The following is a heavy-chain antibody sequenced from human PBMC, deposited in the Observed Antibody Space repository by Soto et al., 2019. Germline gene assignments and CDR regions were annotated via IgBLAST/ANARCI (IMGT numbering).Heavy chain of an antibody. D-gene: IGHD3-16*01. CDR3: AGEPRGGNYAMDV. CDR1: RVTFSTFD. CDR2: IWSDGSRA. Sequence: PGGSLRLSCAASRVTFSTFDMHWVRQAPGKGLEWVALIWSDGSRAFYADFVQDRFFISRDNSRNTLYLQMNSLRDEDTAVYYCAGEPRGGNYAMDVWGQGTTVTVSS. V-gene: IGHV3-33*01. J-gene: IGHJ6*02.